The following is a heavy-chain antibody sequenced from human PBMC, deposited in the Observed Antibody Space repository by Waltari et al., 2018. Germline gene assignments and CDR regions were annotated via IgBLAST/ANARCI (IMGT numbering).Heavy chain of an antibody. CDR3: ARGAPYGDYLPCDY. CDR1: GYTFTRYG. D-gene: IGHD4-17*01. Sequence: QVQLVQSGAEVEKPGASVKVSCQAIGYTFTRYGISWVRQAPGQGLEWMGWVSPHNGDTDYAQKFQGRVTMATDTFMNTAYMELRSLRPDDTAVYYCARGAPYGDYLPCDYWGQGTLVTVSS. J-gene: IGHJ4*02. V-gene: IGHV1-18*04. CDR2: VSPHNGDT.